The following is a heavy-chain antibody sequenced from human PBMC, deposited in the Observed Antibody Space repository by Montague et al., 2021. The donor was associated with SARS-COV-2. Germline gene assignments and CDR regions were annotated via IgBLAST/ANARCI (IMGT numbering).Heavy chain of an antibody. CDR2: ISGSGGST. CDR3: AKDTDGDTGWYFDY. Sequence: SRRLSLAASGFTFSSYAMSWVRQAPGKGLEWVSAISGSGGSTYYSDSVKARFTISRDNSKNTLYLQMNSLRAEDTAVYYCAKDTDGDTGWYFDYWGQGTLVTVSS. V-gene: IGHV3-23*01. J-gene: IGHJ4*02. CDR1: GFTFSSYA. D-gene: IGHD4-17*01.